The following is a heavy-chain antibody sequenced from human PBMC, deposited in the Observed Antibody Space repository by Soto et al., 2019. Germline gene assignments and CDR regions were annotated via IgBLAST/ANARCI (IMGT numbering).Heavy chain of an antibody. CDR2: ISAYNGNT. J-gene: IGHJ4*02. V-gene: IGHV1-18*01. CDR3: ARVGDTSHDFWSGYQHPYFDT. Sequence: ASVKVSCKASGYTFTSYGISWVRQAPGQGLEWMGWISAYNGNTNYAQKLQGRATMTTDTSPSTAYMELRSLRSDATAVYYCARVGDTSHDFWSGYQHPYFDTWGQGILVTVSS. D-gene: IGHD3-3*01. CDR1: GYTFTSYG.